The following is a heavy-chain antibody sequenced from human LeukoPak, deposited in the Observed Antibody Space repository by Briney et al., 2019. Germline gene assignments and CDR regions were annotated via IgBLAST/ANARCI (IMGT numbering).Heavy chain of an antibody. Sequence: PGGSLRLSCAASGFIFSDFYMSWVRQAAGKGLEYIAYISPSSHDIIYADSVKGRFTISRDNAKDSLYLQMNSLRAEDTAVYYCAYGDYGDYWGQGTLVTVSS. V-gene: IGHV3-11*06. CDR1: GFIFSDFY. J-gene: IGHJ4*02. CDR2: ISPSSHDI. D-gene: IGHD4-17*01. CDR3: AYGDYGDY.